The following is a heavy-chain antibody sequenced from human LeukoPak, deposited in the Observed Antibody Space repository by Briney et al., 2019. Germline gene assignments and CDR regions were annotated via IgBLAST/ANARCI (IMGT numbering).Heavy chain of an antibody. D-gene: IGHD2-2*01. CDR2: INPTAGTT. V-gene: IGHV1-46*01. Sequence: ASVKVSCKASGYTFTNNYIHWVRQAPGQGLEWMGIINPTAGTTVYAQYVQGRVTMTRDTSTNTVYMDLSSLRSEDTAVYYCTRERSTSGRGAFDIWGQGTMVTVSS. CDR3: TRERSTSGRGAFDI. CDR1: GYTFTNNY. J-gene: IGHJ3*02.